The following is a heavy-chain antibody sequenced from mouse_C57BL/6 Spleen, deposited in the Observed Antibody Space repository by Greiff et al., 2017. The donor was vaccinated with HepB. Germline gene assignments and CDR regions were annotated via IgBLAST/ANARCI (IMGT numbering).Heavy chain of an antibody. V-gene: IGHV1-22*01. CDR1: GYTFTDYN. CDR2: INPNNGGT. J-gene: IGHJ4*01. CDR3: AFGDYYGRGAMDY. D-gene: IGHD1-1*01. Sequence: VQLQQSGPELVKPGASVKMSCKASGYTFTDYNMHWVKQSHGKSLEWIGYINPNNGGTSYNQKFKGKATLTVNKSSSTAYMELRSLTSEDSAVYYCAFGDYYGRGAMDYWGQGTSVTVSS.